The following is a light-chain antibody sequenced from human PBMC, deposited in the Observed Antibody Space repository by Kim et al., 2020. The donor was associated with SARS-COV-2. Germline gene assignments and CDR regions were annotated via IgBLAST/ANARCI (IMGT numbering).Light chain of an antibody. V-gene: IGKV1-39*01. CDR2: AAS. Sequence: ASVGNRVTITCRASQSINCHLNWYQQKPGKTPQLLIYAASSLQSGVPSRFSGGGSGTDFTLTISSLQPEDFATYCCLQSDSTPLIFGGGTKVDIK. CDR1: QSINCH. J-gene: IGKJ4*01. CDR3: LQSDSTPLI.